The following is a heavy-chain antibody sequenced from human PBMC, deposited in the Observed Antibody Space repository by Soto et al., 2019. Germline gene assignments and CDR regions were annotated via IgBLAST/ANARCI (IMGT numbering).Heavy chain of an antibody. J-gene: IGHJ4*02. CDR2: ISGGGGNT. Sequence: EVQLLDSGGGLVQPGGSLRLSCAASGFTFSNYAMNWVRQAPGKGLEWVLGISGGGGNTYYADSVKGRFTISRDNSKNTVFLQMNSLRAEDTAVYYCAKERLARGFDYWGQGTLVTVSS. CDR3: AKERLARGFDY. V-gene: IGHV3-23*01. CDR1: GFTFSNYA.